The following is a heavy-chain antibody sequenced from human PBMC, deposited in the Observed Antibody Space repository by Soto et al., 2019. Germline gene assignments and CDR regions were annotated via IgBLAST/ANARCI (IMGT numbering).Heavy chain of an antibody. CDR2: IWYDGSNK. D-gene: IGHD2-15*01. CDR3: AREAGWSGPNFSYYYGMDV. V-gene: IGHV3-33*01. Sequence: GGSLRLSCAASGFTFTSYGMHWVRQAPGKGLEWVAVIWYDGSNKYYADSVKGRFTISRDNSKNTLYLQMNSLRVEDTAVYYCAREAGWSGPNFSYYYGMDVWGQGTTVTVSS. CDR1: GFTFTSYG. J-gene: IGHJ6*02.